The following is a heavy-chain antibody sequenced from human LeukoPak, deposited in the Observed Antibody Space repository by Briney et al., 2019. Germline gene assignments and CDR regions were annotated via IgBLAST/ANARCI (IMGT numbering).Heavy chain of an antibody. J-gene: IGHJ4*02. Sequence: GASVKVSCKASGYTFTSYYMHWVRQAPGQGLEWMGIINPSGGSTSYAQKFQGRVTMTRDMSTSTVYMELSSLRSEDTAVYYCARGASVNGYSYGYVDCWGQGTLVTVSS. D-gene: IGHD5-18*01. CDR3: ARGASVNGYSYGYVDC. CDR1: GYTFTSYY. CDR2: INPSGGST. V-gene: IGHV1-46*01.